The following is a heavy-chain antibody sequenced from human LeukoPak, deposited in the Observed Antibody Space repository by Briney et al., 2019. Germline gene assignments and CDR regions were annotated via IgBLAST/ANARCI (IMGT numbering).Heavy chain of an antibody. CDR2: IYSSGST. V-gene: IGHV4-61*02. Sequence: SQTLSLTCSVSGGSISSGNYYWSWIRQPAGKGLEWIGRIYSSGSTNHNPSLKRRVTISADTSKNQFSLKLSSVTGADTAVYYCASTDTNGGAFDMWGQGTMVTVSS. CDR1: GGSISSGNYY. D-gene: IGHD2-8*01. J-gene: IGHJ3*02. CDR3: ASTDTNGGAFDM.